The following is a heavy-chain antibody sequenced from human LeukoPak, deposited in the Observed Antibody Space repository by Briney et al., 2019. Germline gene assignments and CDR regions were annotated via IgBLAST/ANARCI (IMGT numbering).Heavy chain of an antibody. Sequence: AGGSLRLSCATSGFTFDDYGMNWVRQAPGKGLEWVASISPSSSYIYYGDSLKGRVTVSRDNAKNSLFLQMSSLRAEDTAIYYCARDLTGGEYFDSWGQGTLVSVSS. V-gene: IGHV3-21*01. CDR3: ARDLTGGEYFDS. CDR2: ISPSSSYI. CDR1: GFTFDDYG. J-gene: IGHJ4*02. D-gene: IGHD3-16*01.